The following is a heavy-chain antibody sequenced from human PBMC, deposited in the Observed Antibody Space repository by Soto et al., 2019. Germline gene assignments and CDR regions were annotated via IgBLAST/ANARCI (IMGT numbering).Heavy chain of an antibody. CDR2: ISYDGSNK. CDR1: GFTFSSYG. D-gene: IGHD4-4*01. Sequence: GGSLRLSCAASGFTFSSYGMHWVRQAPGKGLEWVAVISYDGSNKYYADSVKGRFTISRDNSKNTLYLQMNSLRAEDTAVYYCAKDATTIYSGNPPTDYWGQGTLVTVSS. J-gene: IGHJ4*02. CDR3: AKDATTIYSGNPPTDY. V-gene: IGHV3-30*18.